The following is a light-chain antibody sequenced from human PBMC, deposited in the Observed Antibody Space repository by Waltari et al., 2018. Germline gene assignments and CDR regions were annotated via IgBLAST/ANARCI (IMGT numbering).Light chain of an antibody. J-gene: IGLJ3*02. CDR2: EVS. CDR1: GRDVGGYNY. CDR3: SSYTSSSTV. V-gene: IGLV2-14*01. Sequence: QSALTQPASVSGSPGQSITISCTGTGRDVGGYNYVSWYQQHPGKAPKLMIYEVSNRPSGVSNRFSGSKSGNTAPLTISGLQAEDEADYYCSSYTSSSTVFGGGTKLTVL.